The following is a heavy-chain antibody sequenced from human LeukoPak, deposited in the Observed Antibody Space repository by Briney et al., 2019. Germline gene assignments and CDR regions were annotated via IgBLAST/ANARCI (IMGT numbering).Heavy chain of an antibody. CDR3: ARESGYYDSSGTLDY. V-gene: IGHV4-39*07. CDR2: IYHSGST. Sequence: PSETLSLTCTVSGGSISGSSYFWGWIRQPPGKGLEWIGEIYHSGSTNYNPSLKSRVTISVDKSKNQFSLKLSSVTAADTAVYYCARESGYYDSSGTLDYWGQGTLVTVSS. J-gene: IGHJ4*02. D-gene: IGHD3-22*01. CDR1: GGSISGSSYF.